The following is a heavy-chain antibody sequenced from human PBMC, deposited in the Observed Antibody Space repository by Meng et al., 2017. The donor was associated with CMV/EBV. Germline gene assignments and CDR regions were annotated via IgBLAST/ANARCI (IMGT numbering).Heavy chain of an antibody. J-gene: IGHJ6*02. CDR3: ARTAYNSGWWGGDYYSGMDV. CDR1: GFTFTGYY. V-gene: IGHV1-2*02. CDR2: IDPSSGGT. Sequence: ASVKVSCKASGFTFTGYYIHWVRQAPGQGLEWMGWIDPSSGGTSYAQRFQGRVTMTRDTSISTAYMELTRLRSYDTAIYYCARTAYNSGWWGGDYYSGMDVWGQGTTVTVSS. D-gene: IGHD6-19*01.